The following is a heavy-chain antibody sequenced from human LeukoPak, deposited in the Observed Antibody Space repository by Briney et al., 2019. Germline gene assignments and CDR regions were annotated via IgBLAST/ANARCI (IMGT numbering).Heavy chain of an antibody. CDR1: GYTFTGYY. V-gene: IGHV1-2*02. J-gene: IGHJ4*02. D-gene: IGHD6-19*01. Sequence: ASVKVSCKASGYTFTGYYMHWVRQAPVQGLEWMGWINPNSGGTNYAQKFQGRVTMTRDTSISTAYMELSKLRSDDTAVYYCARVTVAGYFDYWGQGTLVTVSS. CDR2: INPNSGGT. CDR3: ARVTVAGYFDY.